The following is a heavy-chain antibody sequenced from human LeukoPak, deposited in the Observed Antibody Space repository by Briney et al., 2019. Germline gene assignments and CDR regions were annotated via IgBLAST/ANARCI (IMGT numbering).Heavy chain of an antibody. J-gene: IGHJ5*02. D-gene: IGHD1-26*01. CDR3: GRIRWGGSYFWFDP. CDR1: GFSLSTSGMC. V-gene: IGHV2-70*11. CDR2: IDWDDDK. Sequence: SGPALVKPTQTLTLTCTFSGFSLSTSGMCVSWIRQPPGKALEWLARIDWDDDKYYSTSLKTRLTISKDTSKNQVVLTMTNMDPVDTATYYCGRIRWGGSYFWFDPWGQGTLVTVSS.